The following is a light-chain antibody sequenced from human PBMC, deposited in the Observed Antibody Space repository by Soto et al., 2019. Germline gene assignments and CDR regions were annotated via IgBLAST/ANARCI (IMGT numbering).Light chain of an antibody. CDR2: DTS. J-gene: IGKJ1*01. V-gene: IGKV3-20*01. CDR1: QNVRDSY. Sequence: EIVLTQSPGTLSLSPGERATLSCRASQNVRDSYLAWYQQKPGQAPSLLLYDTSTRATGVPDRFSGSGSGTDFALTISRVEPEDFALYFCQQYGSSPGTFGQRTKVEI. CDR3: QQYGSSPGT.